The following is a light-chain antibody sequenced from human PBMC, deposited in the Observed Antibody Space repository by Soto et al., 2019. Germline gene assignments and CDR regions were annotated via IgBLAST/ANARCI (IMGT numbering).Light chain of an antibody. CDR2: EVS. Sequence: QFALSHPPSASGSPGHSVTISCTGTSSDVGYYNFVSWYQQHPGKAPKLMIYEVSKRPSGVPDRFSGSKSGNTASLTVSGLQAEDEADYYCISYAGSTNFVFGTGTKVTVL. CDR3: ISYAGSTNFV. CDR1: SSDVGYYNF. V-gene: IGLV2-8*01. J-gene: IGLJ1*01.